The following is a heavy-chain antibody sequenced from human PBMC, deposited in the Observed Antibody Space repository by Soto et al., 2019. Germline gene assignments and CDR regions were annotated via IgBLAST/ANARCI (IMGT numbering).Heavy chain of an antibody. D-gene: IGHD3-16*02. CDR1: GYTFTGYY. V-gene: IGHV1-2*04. CDR2: INPNSGGT. J-gene: IGHJ6*02. CDR3: ARERYDYVWGSYRYGYYYYGMDV. Sequence: ASVKVSCKASGYTFTGYYMHWVRQAPGPGLEWMGWINPNSGGTNYAQKFQGWVTMTRDTSISTAYMELSRLRSDDTAVYYCARERYDYVWGSYRYGYYYYGMDVWGQGTTVTVSS.